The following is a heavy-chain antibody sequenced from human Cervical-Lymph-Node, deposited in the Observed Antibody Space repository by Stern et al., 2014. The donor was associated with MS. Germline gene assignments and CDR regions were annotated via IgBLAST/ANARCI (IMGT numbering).Heavy chain of an antibody. CDR3: VKRGITEVRGVRLGDY. D-gene: IGHD3-10*01. Sequence: VQLVESGGGVVQPGRSLRLTCTVSGFTFSSYGMHWVRQAPGKGLEWVSVISYDGSDTYYAESVKGRFTISRDNSKNTLYLEMRRLRPEGTAVYFCVKRGITEVRGVRLGDYWGPGTLVIVSS. V-gene: IGHV3-30*18. CDR2: ISYDGSDT. CDR1: GFTFSSYG. J-gene: IGHJ4*02.